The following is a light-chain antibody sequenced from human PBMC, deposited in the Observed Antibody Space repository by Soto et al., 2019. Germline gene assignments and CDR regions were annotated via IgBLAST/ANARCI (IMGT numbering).Light chain of an antibody. CDR2: EVI. CDR1: SSDVGGYDY. CDR3: SSYAGTNNVL. V-gene: IGLV2-8*01. Sequence: QSALTQPPSASGSPGQSVTISCTGTSSDVGGYDYVSWYQQLPGKAPKLIIYEVIKRPSGVPDRFSGSKSGNTASLTVSGLQAEDEADYYCSSYAGTNNVLFGGGTKVTVL. J-gene: IGLJ2*01.